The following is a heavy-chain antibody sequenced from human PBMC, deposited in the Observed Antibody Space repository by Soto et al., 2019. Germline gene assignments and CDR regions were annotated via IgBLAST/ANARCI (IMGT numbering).Heavy chain of an antibody. CDR1: GGSISSGGYY. V-gene: IGHV4-31*03. CDR2: IYYSGRT. J-gene: IGHJ5*02. CDR3: ARGSFSSSSSWFDP. Sequence: PSETLSLTCTVSGGSISSGGYYWSCIRQHPGKGLEWIGYIYYSGRTYYNPSLHSRVSIAVDTTENQFSLKLTSVTAADTSVYYCARGSFSSSSSWFDPWGRGTLVTVSS. D-gene: IGHD6-6*01.